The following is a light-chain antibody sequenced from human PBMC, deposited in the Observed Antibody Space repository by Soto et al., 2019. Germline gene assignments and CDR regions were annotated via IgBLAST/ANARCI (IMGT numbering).Light chain of an antibody. CDR3: QQANSFPIT. Sequence: DIQMTQSPPSVSASVGDIVTITFWASQDVGKWLAWYQQKPGKAPTLLIHGASSLQSGVPPRYSGSGYGTDFTLTISSLQPEDFATYYCQQANSFPITFGQGTRLEIK. CDR1: QDVGKW. CDR2: GAS. J-gene: IGKJ5*01. V-gene: IGKV1-12*01.